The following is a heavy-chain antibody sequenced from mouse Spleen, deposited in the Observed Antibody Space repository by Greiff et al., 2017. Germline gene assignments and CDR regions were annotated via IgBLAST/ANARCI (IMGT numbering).Heavy chain of an antibody. V-gene: IGHV14-4*02. CDR2: LDPENGAT. D-gene: IGHD2-1*01. Sequence: EVQLVESGAELVRSGDSVKLSCTASGFNIKDYYMPWVKQRPEQGLEWIGWLDPENGATEYAPKFKGQATMTADQSSNTAYLQLISLTSKDTAFEYWNLPVGNYGVAYMGQGTLFTVSA. J-gene: IGHJ3*01. CDR1: GFNIKDYY. CDR3: NLPVGNYGVAY.